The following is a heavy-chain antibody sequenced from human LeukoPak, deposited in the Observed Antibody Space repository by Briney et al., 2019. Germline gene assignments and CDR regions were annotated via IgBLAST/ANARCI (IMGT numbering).Heavy chain of an antibody. D-gene: IGHD6-13*01. CDR1: GFTFSSYA. CDR2: ISGSGGST. CDR3: AKGEGAAGTGNWFDP. J-gene: IGHJ5*02. V-gene: IGHV3-23*01. Sequence: GGSLRLSCAASGFTFSSYAMSWVRQAPGKGLEWVSAISGSGGSTYYADSVKGRFTISRDNSKNTLYLQMNSLRAEDTAVYYCAKGEGAAGTGNWFDPWGQGTLVTVSS.